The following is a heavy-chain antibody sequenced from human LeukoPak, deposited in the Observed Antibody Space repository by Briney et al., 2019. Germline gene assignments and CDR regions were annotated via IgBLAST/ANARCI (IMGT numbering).Heavy chain of an antibody. CDR2: MNQDGSTK. CDR1: GFTFNNYW. CDR3: VKDLGSAITSALALDV. Sequence: GGSLRLSCAASGFTFNNYWMSWVRQAPGKGLEWVANMNQDGSTKYYVDSVKGRFTISRDNRENLLHLQMNSLRPDDSAVYYCVKDLGSAITSALALDVWGQGTTVTVSS. J-gene: IGHJ6*02. D-gene: IGHD2-15*01. V-gene: IGHV3-7*03.